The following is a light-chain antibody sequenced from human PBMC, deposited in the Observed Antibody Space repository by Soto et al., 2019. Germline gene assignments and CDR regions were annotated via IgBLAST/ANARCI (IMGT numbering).Light chain of an antibody. V-gene: IGKV1-5*01. CDR1: QGISNW. Sequence: DIQMTQSPSSVSASVGDRVTITCRASQGISNWLAWYQQKPGKAPNLLIFDASSLESGVPSRFSGSGSGTEFTLTISSLQSGDFATYYCQQYNTYPWTFGQGTKVDIK. CDR3: QQYNTYPWT. CDR2: DAS. J-gene: IGKJ1*01.